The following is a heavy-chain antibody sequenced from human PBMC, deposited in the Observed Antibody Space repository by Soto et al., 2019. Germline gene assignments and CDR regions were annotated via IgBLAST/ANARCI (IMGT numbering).Heavy chain of an antibody. V-gene: IGHV1-69*01. CDR3: ARLRRGAFDP. CDR1: GDTFGSDS. Sequence: QVQLVQSGAEVRQPGSSVKVSCQASGDTFGSDSINWVRQAPGQGLEWMGGIIPMLEKPNYAQTLQDRLTITADESAKTAYMELRNLRSEDTAVYFCARLRRGAFDPWGQGTPVTVSS. J-gene: IGHJ5*02. CDR2: IIPMLEKP.